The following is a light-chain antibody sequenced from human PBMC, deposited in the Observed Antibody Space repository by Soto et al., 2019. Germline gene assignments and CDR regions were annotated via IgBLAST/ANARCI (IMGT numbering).Light chain of an antibody. J-gene: IGKJ1*01. Sequence: EIWLTQSPGTLSLSPGERATLSCRASQSVSSSYLAWYQQTPGQAPRLLIYGASSRATGIPDRFSGSGSATDFTLTISRLEPEDFAVYYCQEYGTSRTFGQGTKVEIK. CDR3: QEYGTSRT. CDR1: QSVSSSY. V-gene: IGKV3-20*01. CDR2: GAS.